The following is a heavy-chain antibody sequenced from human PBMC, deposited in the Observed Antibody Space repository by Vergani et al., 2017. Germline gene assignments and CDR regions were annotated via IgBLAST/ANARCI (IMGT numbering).Heavy chain of an antibody. J-gene: IGHJ2*01. CDR2: ISSSGSTI. Sequence: EVQLVESGGGLVQPGGSLRLSCAASGFTFSSYEMNWVRQAPGKGLEWVSYISSSGSTIYYADSVKGRFTISRDNAKNSLYLQMNSLRAEDTAVYYGAREPPLPPWNPAAILGSLTDWDFDRWGRGTLVTVSS. V-gene: IGHV3-48*03. D-gene: IGHD2-2*02. CDR3: AREPPLPPWNPAAILGSLTDWDFDR. CDR1: GFTFSSYE.